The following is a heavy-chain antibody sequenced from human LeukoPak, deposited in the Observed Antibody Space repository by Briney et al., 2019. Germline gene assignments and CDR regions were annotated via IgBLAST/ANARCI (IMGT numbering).Heavy chain of an antibody. CDR1: GGSFSGYY. CDR2: IYYSGST. Sequence: PSETLSLTCAVYGGSFSGYYWGWIRQPPGKGLEWIGSIYYSGSTYYNPSLKSRVTISVDTSKNQFSLKLSSVTAADTAVYYCASGEENYYDSSGCGSSLFDYWGQGTLVTVSS. D-gene: IGHD3-22*01. J-gene: IGHJ4*02. V-gene: IGHV4-34*01. CDR3: ASGEENYYDSSGCGSSLFDY.